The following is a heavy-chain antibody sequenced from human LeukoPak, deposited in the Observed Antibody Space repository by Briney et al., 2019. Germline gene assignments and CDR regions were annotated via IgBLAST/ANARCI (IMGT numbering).Heavy chain of an antibody. J-gene: IGHJ4*02. CDR1: GYTFTTYY. V-gene: IGHV1-46*01. CDR3: ARAGDSSGYYYPTPSGY. Sequence: ASVKVSCKASGYTFTTYYMHWVRQAPGQGLEWMGIINPSGGSTTYAQKLQGRVTMTTDTFTSTAYMELRSLRSDDTAVYYCARAGDSSGYYYPTPSGYWGQGTLVTVSS. CDR2: INPSGGST. D-gene: IGHD3-22*01.